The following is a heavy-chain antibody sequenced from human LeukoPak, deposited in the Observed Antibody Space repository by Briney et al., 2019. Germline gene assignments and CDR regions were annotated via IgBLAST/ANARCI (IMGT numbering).Heavy chain of an antibody. V-gene: IGHV3-48*03. CDR2: ISSSGSTI. Sequence: GGSLRLSCAASGFTFSSYEMNWVRQAPGKGLEWVSYISSSGSTIYYADSVKGRFTISRDNAKNSLYLQTNSLRAEDTAVYYCARDRVSLERYYYYMDVWGKGTTVTVSS. CDR1: GFTFSSYE. CDR3: ARDRVSLERYYYYMDV. D-gene: IGHD1-1*01. J-gene: IGHJ6*03.